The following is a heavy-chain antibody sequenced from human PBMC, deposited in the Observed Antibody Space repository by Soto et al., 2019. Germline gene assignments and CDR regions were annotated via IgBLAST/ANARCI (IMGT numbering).Heavy chain of an antibody. CDR1: GFTFDDYA. J-gene: IGHJ4*02. V-gene: IGHV3-9*01. D-gene: IGHD3-22*01. CDR3: AKDSRLRYYDSSGYYDY. CDR2: ISWNSGSI. Sequence: EVQLVESGGGLVQPGRSLRLSCAASGFTFDDYAMHWVRQAPGKGLEWVSGISWNSGSIGYADSVKGRFTISRDNAKNSLYLQMNSLRAEDTALYYCAKDSRLRYYDSSGYYDYWGQGTLVTVSS.